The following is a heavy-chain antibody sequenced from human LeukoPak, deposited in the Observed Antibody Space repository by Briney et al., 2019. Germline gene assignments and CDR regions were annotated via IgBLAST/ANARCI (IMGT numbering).Heavy chain of an antibody. CDR2: ISSSSSTI. D-gene: IGHD3-22*01. CDR3: AKDMSYYDSSGIDY. J-gene: IGHJ4*02. CDR1: GFTFSSYS. V-gene: IGHV3-48*01. Sequence: GGSLRLSCAASGFTFSSYSMNWVRQAPGKGLEWVSYISSSSSTIYYADSVKGRFTISRDNAKNSLYLQMNSLRAEDTALYYCAKDMSYYDSSGIDYWGQGTLVTVSS.